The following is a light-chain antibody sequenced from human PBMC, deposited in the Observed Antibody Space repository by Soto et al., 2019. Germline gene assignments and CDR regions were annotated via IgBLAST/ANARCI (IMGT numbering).Light chain of an antibody. CDR2: LGS. V-gene: IGKV2-28*01. Sequence: DIVMTQSALSQPVTPGWPASIFCRFSQSLLHSNGYNYLDWDLPKPGQSPQIXIELGSNRASGVPDRFSGSGSGTDCKRKISRVEAEDVGVDYCMQALQTLRTFGQGTKVDIK. CDR3: MQALQTLRT. CDR1: QSLLHSNGYNY. J-gene: IGKJ1*01.